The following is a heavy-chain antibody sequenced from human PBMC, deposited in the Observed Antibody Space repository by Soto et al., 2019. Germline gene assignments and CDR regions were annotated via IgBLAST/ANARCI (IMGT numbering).Heavy chain of an antibody. CDR1: GYTFTSYA. V-gene: IGHV7-4-1*01. CDR3: AQAASRGGFYNWNFRLDY. CDR2: INTNTGNP. J-gene: IGHJ4*02. Sequence: ASVKVSCKASGYTFTSYAMNWVRQAPGQGLEWMGWINTNTGNPTYAQGFTGRFVFSLDTSVSTAYLQICSLKAEDTAVYYCAQAASRGGFYNWNFRLDYWGQGTLVTVSS. D-gene: IGHD1-7*01.